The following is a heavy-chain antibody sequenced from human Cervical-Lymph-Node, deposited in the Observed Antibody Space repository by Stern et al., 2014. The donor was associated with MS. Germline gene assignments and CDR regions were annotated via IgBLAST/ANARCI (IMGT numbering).Heavy chain of an antibody. CDR2: ISWNSGNI. Sequence: EVQLVESGGGLVQPGRSLRLSCAASGFTFDEWTMHWVRQAPGKGLEWVSGISWNSGNIAYADSVKGRFAISRDNAKNSLYLQINSLRTEDTAFYYCTRDNPYCTGGTCLGFDYWGQGTLVTVSS. D-gene: IGHD2-15*01. J-gene: IGHJ4*02. CDR3: TRDNPYCTGGTCLGFDY. CDR1: GFTFDEWT. V-gene: IGHV3-9*01.